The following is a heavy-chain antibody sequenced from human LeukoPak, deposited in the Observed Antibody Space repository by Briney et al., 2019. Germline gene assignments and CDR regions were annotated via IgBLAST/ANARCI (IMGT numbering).Heavy chain of an antibody. D-gene: IGHD3-22*01. CDR3: ARLSHYYDSSRHRAEYFQY. CDR2: IHPADSDT. Sequence: GESLKISCKGSGYSFTNYWIVWVRQMPGKGLEWMGIIHPADSDTRYSPTFQGQVTMSVDRFINTAYVQWSSLKASDTAMYYCARLSHYYDSSRHRAEYFQYWGQGTLVTVSS. CDR1: GYSFTNYW. J-gene: IGHJ1*01. V-gene: IGHV5-51*01.